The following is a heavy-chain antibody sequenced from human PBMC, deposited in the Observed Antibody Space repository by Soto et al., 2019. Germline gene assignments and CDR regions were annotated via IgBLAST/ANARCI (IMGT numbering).Heavy chain of an antibody. CDR3: ARVVPGAEAWFGP. Sequence: QVQLVQSGGEVKRPGASVKVSCKTSGYTFSNYGITWVRQAPGQPLEWLGWISLYSDGTNYAQKFRGRVSMTTDPSTTTAYMELRSLRSADTAVYYCARVVPGAEAWFGPWGQGTLVTVSS. CDR1: GYTFSNYG. J-gene: IGHJ5*02. CDR2: ISLYSDGT. V-gene: IGHV1-18*01. D-gene: IGHD2-2*01.